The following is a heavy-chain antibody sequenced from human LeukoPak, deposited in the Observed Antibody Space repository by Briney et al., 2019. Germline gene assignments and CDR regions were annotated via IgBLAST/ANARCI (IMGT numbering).Heavy chain of an antibody. V-gene: IGHV3-7*01. J-gene: IGHJ4*02. CDR1: GLTFSSSW. CDR2: INPDGNKK. CDR3: ARDLAYSRLDY. Sequence: GGFLRLSCAVSGLTFSSSWMDWVRQAPGKGLEWVASINPDGNKKYSADSVKGRFTISRDNAENSLYLQMNSLRVEDTAFYYCARDLAYSRLDYWGQGMLVTVSS. D-gene: IGHD5-18*01.